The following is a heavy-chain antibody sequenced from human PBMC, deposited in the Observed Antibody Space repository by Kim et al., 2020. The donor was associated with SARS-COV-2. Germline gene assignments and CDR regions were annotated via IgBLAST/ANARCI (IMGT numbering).Heavy chain of an antibody. CDR3: ARDERSGSSQYAFDY. J-gene: IGHJ4*02. CDR2: IYPSVGTA. CDR1: GYTFTDYY. D-gene: IGHD6-6*01. V-gene: IGHV1-46*01. Sequence: ASVKVSCKASGYTFTDYYMHWVRQAPGQGPEWMGIIYPSVGTAHYAQKFQGRLTMTSDTSTSTVSMELSSLTSEDTGTYYCARDERSGSSQYAFDYWGQGALVTVSS.